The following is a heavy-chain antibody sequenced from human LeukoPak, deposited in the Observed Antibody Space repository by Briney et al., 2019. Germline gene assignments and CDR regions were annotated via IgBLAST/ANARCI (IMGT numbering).Heavy chain of an antibody. D-gene: IGHD3-22*01. CDR2: INHSGST. J-gene: IGHJ3*02. Sequence: SETLSLTCAVYGGSFSDYYWSWIRQSPGKGLEWIGEINHSGSTQNNPSLKSRVTISVDTSKNQFSLKLSSVTAADTAVYYCARPLNRRLRSVRYDSSGYRDAFDIWGQGTMVTVSS. CDR1: GGSFSDYY. CDR3: ARPLNRRLRSVRYDSSGYRDAFDI. V-gene: IGHV4-34*01.